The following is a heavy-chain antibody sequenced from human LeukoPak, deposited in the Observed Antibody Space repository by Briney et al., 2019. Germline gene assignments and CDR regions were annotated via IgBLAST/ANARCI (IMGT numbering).Heavy chain of an antibody. J-gene: IGHJ5*02. Sequence: PSETLSLTCAVSGYSISSGYYWGWIRPPPGKGLEWIGSIYHSGSTYYNPSLKSRVTISVDTSKNQFSLKLSSVTAADTAVYYCARLLVARFRWFDPWGQGTLVTVSS. CDR3: ARLLVARFRWFDP. V-gene: IGHV4-38-2*01. D-gene: IGHD6-6*01. CDR2: IYHSGST. CDR1: GYSISSGYY.